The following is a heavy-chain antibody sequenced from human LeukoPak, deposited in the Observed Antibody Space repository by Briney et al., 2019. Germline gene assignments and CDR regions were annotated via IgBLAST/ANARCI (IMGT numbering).Heavy chain of an antibody. CDR3: ARDYCRGDGCHHALGY. J-gene: IGHJ4*02. Sequence: ASVKVSCKASGYTFSDYGINWVRQAPGQGLEWMGWISVYDGKTNYLQRLQGRVTMTTDTSTSTSYMELRSLKSADAAVYYCARDYCRGDGCHHALGYWGQGTLVTVSS. CDR1: GYTFSDYG. CDR2: ISVYDGKT. D-gene: IGHD2-21*01. V-gene: IGHV1-18*01.